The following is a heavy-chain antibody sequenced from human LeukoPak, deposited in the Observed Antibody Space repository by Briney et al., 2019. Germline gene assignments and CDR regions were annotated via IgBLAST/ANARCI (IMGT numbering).Heavy chain of an antibody. Sequence: GGSLRLSCAASGFAFSSYCMHWVRQAPGKGLVWVSRINSDGSSTNYADSVKGRFTISRDNAKNTLYLQMNSLRAEDTAVYYCARVIDSDSWYFDLWGRGTLVTASS. CDR3: ARVIDSDSWYFDL. CDR1: GFAFSSYC. J-gene: IGHJ2*01. V-gene: IGHV3-74*01. D-gene: IGHD3-22*01. CDR2: INSDGSST.